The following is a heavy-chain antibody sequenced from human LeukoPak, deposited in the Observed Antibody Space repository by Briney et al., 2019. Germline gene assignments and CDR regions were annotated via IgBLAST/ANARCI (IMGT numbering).Heavy chain of an antibody. CDR1: GLTFSSFA. J-gene: IGHJ4*02. D-gene: IGHD5-18*01. CDR3: AKDRGYSYGSTYY. Sequence: PGGSLSLSCAPSGLTFSSFAMSWVRHAPGEVLEWVSDMSGSGGSTYYADSVKGRFTISRHNHNNTLYLQMNSLRAEDTAVYYCAKDRGYSYGSTYYWGQGTLVSVSS. CDR2: MSGSGGST. V-gene: IGHV3-23*01.